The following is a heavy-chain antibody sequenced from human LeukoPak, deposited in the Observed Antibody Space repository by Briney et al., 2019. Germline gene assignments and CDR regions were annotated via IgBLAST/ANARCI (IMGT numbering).Heavy chain of an antibody. D-gene: IGHD1-26*01. CDR3: XXXVGATKTYFDY. Sequence: GGSLRLSCAASGFTFSSYAMSWVRQAPGKGLEWVSAISGSGGSTYYADSVKGRFTISRDNSKNTLYLQMNSLRAEDTAVYYCXXXVGATKTYFDYWGQGTLVTVSS. CDR1: GFTFSSYA. CDR2: ISGSGGST. V-gene: IGHV3-23*01. J-gene: IGHJ4*02.